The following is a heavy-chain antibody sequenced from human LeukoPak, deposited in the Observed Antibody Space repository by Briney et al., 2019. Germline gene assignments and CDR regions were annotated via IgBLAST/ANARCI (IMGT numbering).Heavy chain of an antibody. D-gene: IGHD3-10*01. CDR1: GGSFSGYY. CDR2: INHSGST. CDR3: ERVYKFVDGSGSQGYFDY. J-gene: IGHJ4*02. Sequence: PSETLSLTCAVFGGSFSGYYWSWIRQPPGKGLEWIGEINHSGSTNYNPSLKSRVTISVDTSKNQFSLKLSSVIAADTAVYYCERVYKFVDGSGSQGYFDYWGQGTLVTVSS. V-gene: IGHV4-34*01.